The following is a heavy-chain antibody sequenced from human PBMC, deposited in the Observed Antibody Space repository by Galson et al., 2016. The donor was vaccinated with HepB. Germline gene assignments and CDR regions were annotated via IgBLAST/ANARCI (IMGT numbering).Heavy chain of an antibody. CDR1: GFTFSTYN. Sequence: SLRLSCAASGFTFSTYNMNWVRQAPGKGLEWVSSISRGSGYIYYADSVKGRFTISRDNAKNSLYLQMNSLRAEGTAVYYCCVDTAMDYVFDYWGQGTLVTVSS. CDR2: ISRGSGYI. V-gene: IGHV3-21*01. J-gene: IGHJ4*02. D-gene: IGHD5-18*01. CDR3: CVDTAMDYVFDY.